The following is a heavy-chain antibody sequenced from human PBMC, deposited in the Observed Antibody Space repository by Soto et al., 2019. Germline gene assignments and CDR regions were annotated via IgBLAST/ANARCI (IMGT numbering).Heavy chain of an antibody. CDR1: GFSFSTYA. J-gene: IGHJ3*02. CDR3: AIWTDTVVEAALAGGAFDI. V-gene: IGHV3-23*01. D-gene: IGHD2-2*01. Sequence: EVQLLESGGNLVQPGGSLRLSCAASGFSFSTYALTWVRQAPGKGLEWVSGISASGATTYYADSVKGRFTISRDNSKNTVFLQMTRLRAEDTALYYCAIWTDTVVEAALAGGAFDIWGQGTMVTVSS. CDR2: ISASGATT.